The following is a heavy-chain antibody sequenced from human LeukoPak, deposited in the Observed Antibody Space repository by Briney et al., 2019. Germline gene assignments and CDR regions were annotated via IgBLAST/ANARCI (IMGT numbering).Heavy chain of an antibody. V-gene: IGHV1-18*01. J-gene: IGHJ5*02. CDR1: GYTFTSYG. CDR3: ARSRTPRITMVRGVISLKT. Sequence: ASVKVSCKASGYTFTSYGISWVRQAPGQGLEWMGWISAYNGNTNYAQMLQGRVTMTTDTSTSTAYMELRSLRSDDTAVYYCARSRTPRITMVRGVISLKTWGQGTLVTVSS. CDR2: ISAYNGNT. D-gene: IGHD3-10*01.